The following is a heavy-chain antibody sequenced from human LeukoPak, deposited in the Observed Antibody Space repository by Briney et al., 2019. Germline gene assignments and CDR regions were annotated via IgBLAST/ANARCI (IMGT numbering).Heavy chain of an antibody. D-gene: IGHD1-7*01. V-gene: IGHV3-23*01. Sequence: PGGSLRLSCAASGFTFSSYAMSWVRQAPGKGLEWVSAISGSGGSTYYADSVKGRFTISRDNSKNTLYLQMNSLRAEDTAVYYCAKVSITGTTAQDYYYGMDVWGQGTTVTVSS. CDR2: ISGSGGST. J-gene: IGHJ6*02. CDR3: AKVSITGTTAQDYYYGMDV. CDR1: GFTFSSYA.